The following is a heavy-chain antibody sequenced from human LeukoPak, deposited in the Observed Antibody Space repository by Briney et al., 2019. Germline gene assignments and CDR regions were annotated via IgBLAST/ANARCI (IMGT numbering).Heavy chain of an antibody. CDR2: IYYSGST. V-gene: IGHV4-31*03. Sequence: PSETLSLTCTVSGGSISSGGYYWSWIRQHPGKGLEWIGYIYYSGSTYYNPSLKSRVTISVDTSKNQFSLKLSSVTAADTAVYYCARFLVVPAAPPYNWFDPWGQGTLVTVSS. CDR1: GGSISSGGYY. J-gene: IGHJ5*02. CDR3: ARFLVVPAAPPYNWFDP. D-gene: IGHD2-2*01.